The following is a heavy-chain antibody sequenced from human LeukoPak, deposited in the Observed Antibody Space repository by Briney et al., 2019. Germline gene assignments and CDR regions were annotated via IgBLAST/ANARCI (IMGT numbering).Heavy chain of an antibody. CDR3: AXXXXXYYDSSGYDY. Sequence: AXGXTFTSYGISWVGQAPGQGLEWMGWISAYNGNTNYAQKLQGRVTMTTDTYTSKDYMEMRSMRDDDRAVYYCAXXXXXYYDSSGYDYWGQGTLVTVPS. V-gene: IGHV1-18*01. CDR2: ISAYNGNT. CDR1: GXTFTSYG. D-gene: IGHD3-22*01. J-gene: IGHJ4*02.